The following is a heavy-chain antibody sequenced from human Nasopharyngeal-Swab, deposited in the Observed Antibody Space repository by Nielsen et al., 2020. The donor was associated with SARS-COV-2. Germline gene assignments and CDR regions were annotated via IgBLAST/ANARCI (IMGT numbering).Heavy chain of an antibody. D-gene: IGHD3-3*01. V-gene: IGHV3-21*01. CDR2: ISSSSSYI. CDR3: ATDGLDYDFWSAYFMDV. Sequence: PGKGLEWVSSISSSSSYIYYAYTVKGRFSISRDNATNSLFLQMNSLGAEDTAVYYCATDGLDYDFWSAYFMDVWGQGTTVTVSS. J-gene: IGHJ6*02.